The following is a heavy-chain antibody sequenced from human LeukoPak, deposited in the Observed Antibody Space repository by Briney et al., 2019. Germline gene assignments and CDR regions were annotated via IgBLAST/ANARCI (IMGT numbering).Heavy chain of an antibody. CDR1: GYTFTSYY. D-gene: IGHD5-18*01. V-gene: IGHV1-46*01. CDR3: ASQDGYSYGSKYYYYYMDV. Sequence: ASVKVSCKASGYTFTSYYMHWVRQAPGQGLEWMGIINPSGGSTSYAQKFQGRVTMTRDTSTSTVYMELSSLRSEDTAVYYCASQDGYSYGSKYYYYYMDVWGKGTTVTVSS. CDR2: INPSGGST. J-gene: IGHJ6*03.